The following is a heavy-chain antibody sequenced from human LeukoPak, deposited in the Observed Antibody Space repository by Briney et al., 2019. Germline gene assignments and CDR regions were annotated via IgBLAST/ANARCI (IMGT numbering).Heavy chain of an antibody. Sequence: SETLSLTCAVYGGSFSNYYWNWIRQPPGKGLEWIGEISHSGNTNYNPSLKGRVTISVDTSKNQFSLKLSSVTAADTAVYYCARIPSKDAFDIWGQGTMVTVSS. V-gene: IGHV4-34*01. CDR2: ISHSGNT. CDR3: ARIPSKDAFDI. CDR1: GGSFSNYY. J-gene: IGHJ3*02.